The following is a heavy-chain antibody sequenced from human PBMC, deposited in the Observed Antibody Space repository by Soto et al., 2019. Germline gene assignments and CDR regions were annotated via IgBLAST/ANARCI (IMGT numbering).Heavy chain of an antibody. CDR3: AKDLVVDTAMVFTEEIDY. V-gene: IGHV3-23*01. J-gene: IGHJ4*02. D-gene: IGHD5-18*01. Sequence: GGSLRLSCAASGFTFSSYAMSWVRQAPGKGLEWVSAISGSGGSTYYADSVKGRFTISRDNSKNTLYLQMNSLRAEDTAVYYCAKDLVVDTAMVFTEEIDYWGQGTLVTVSS. CDR2: ISGSGGST. CDR1: GFTFSSYA.